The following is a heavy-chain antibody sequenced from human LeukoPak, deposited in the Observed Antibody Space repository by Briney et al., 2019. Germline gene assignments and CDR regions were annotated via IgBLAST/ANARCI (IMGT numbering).Heavy chain of an antibody. D-gene: IGHD1-1*01. CDR2: INHSGST. CDR3: ATKTGTTSNWFDP. Sequence: PSETLSLTCAVYGGSFSGYYWSLIRQPPGKGLEWIGEINHSGSTNYNPSLKSRVTISVDTSKNQFSLKLGSVTAADTAVYYCATKTGTTSNWFDPWGQGTLVTVSS. V-gene: IGHV4-34*01. CDR1: GGSFSGYY. J-gene: IGHJ5*02.